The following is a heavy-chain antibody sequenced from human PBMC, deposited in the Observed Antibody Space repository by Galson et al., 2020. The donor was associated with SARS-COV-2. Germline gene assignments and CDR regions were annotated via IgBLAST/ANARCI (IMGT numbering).Heavy chain of an antibody. V-gene: IGHV3-49*03. Sequence: GGSLRLSCTASGFTFGDYAMSWFRQAPGKGLEWVGFIRSKAYGGTTEYAAYVKGRFTISRDDSKSIAYLQMNSLKTEDTAVYYCTRAGIQLWLLDWFDPWGQGPRSSSPQ. J-gene: IGHJ5*02. CDR3: TRAGIQLWLLDWFDP. D-gene: IGHD5-18*01. CDR1: GFTFGDYA. CDR2: IRSKAYGGTT.